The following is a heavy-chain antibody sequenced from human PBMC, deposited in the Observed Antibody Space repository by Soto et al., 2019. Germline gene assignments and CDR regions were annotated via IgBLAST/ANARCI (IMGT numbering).Heavy chain of an antibody. J-gene: IGHJ4*02. CDR1: GFTFSSYA. CDR2: ISYDGSSQ. CDR3: ARPAIVFNSRASYLDY. Sequence: QVQLVESGGGVVQPGKSLRLSCAASGFTFSSYAIHWVRQAPGKGLEWVAAISYDGSSQYYADSVKGRFTISRDNSKHTLYLQLNSLRAEDAAVYYCARPAIVFNSRASYLDYWGQGTLVTVSS. V-gene: IGHV3-30-3*01. D-gene: IGHD3-22*01.